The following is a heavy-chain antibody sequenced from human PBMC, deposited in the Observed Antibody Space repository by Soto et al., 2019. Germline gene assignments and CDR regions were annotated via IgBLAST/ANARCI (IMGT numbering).Heavy chain of an antibody. CDR1: GGTFSSYA. CDR3: ARGGYAYYGDYSVY. Sequence: QVQLVQSGAEVKKPGSSVKVSCKASGGTFSSYAISWVRQAPGQGLEWMGGIIPIFGTANYAQKFQGRVTISADESTSTAYMERSSLRSEDTAVYYCARGGYAYYGDYSVYWGQGTLVTVSS. D-gene: IGHD3-16*01. V-gene: IGHV1-69*12. CDR2: IIPIFGTA. J-gene: IGHJ4*02.